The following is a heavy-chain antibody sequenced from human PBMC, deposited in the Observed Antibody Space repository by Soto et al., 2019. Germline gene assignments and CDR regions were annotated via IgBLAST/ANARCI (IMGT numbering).Heavy chain of an antibody. D-gene: IGHD2-2*01. CDR1: GFTFSSYA. CDR3: AKEPKDIVVVPAAYFDY. CDR2: ISGSGGST. V-gene: IGHV3-23*01. Sequence: GGSLRLSCAASGFTFSSYAMSWVRQAPGKGLEWVSAISGSGGSTYYADSVKGRFTISRDNPKNTLYLQMNSLRAEDTAVYYCAKEPKDIVVVPAAYFDYWGQGTLVTVSS. J-gene: IGHJ4*02.